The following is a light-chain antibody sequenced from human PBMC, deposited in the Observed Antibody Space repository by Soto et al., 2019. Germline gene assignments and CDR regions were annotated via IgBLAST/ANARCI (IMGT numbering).Light chain of an antibody. Sequence: EIVLTQSPATLSLSPGERATLSCRTSQSVTTNFAWYQQKPGQAPRLLIYDISNRATGIPDRFSGSGSGTDFALTISRREPEDFAVYYCQQRATWPPLITVGPGTKVEIK. CDR1: QSVTTN. CDR2: DIS. J-gene: IGKJ3*01. CDR3: QQRATWPPLIT. V-gene: IGKV3-11*01.